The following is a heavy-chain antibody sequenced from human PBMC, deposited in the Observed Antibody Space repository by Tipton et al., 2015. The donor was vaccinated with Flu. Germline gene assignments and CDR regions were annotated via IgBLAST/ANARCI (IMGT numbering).Heavy chain of an antibody. CDR3: ARHTGDSVRGVIDY. CDR1: GDSMRRDYF. D-gene: IGHD3-10*02. V-gene: IGHV4-38-2*02. CDR2: IYHSGST. Sequence: TLSLTCTVSGDSMRRDYFWGWVRQPPGKGLEWIGTIYHSGSTYYNPSLQSRLTMSVDTSKNQFSLKLSSMTAADTAVYYCARHTGDSVRGVIDYWGQGTLVTVSS. J-gene: IGHJ4*02.